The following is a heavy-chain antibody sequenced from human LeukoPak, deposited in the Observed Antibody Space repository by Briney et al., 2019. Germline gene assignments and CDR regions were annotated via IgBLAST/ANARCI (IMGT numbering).Heavy chain of an antibody. CDR1: GYFFNNYG. V-gene: IGHV1-18*01. CDR2: ISVNDVKL. J-gene: IGHJ1*01. D-gene: IGHD3-22*01. Sequence: GASVKVSCKASGYFFNNYGITWVRQAPGQGLEWVGWISVNDVKLNDAQKFQGRVTMTTDTSTSTAYLELRSLRSDDTAMYYCARDYSDASGYYFYSQHWGQGTLVTVSS. CDR3: ARDYSDASGYYFYSQH.